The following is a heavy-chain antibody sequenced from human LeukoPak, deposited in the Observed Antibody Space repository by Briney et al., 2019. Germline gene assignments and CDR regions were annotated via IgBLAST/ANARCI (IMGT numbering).Heavy chain of an antibody. J-gene: IGHJ4*02. CDR3: AKGTGGTFYYFDY. CDR2: MYTSGST. Sequence: PSETLSLTCTVSGGSISSGNYQWTWIRQPAGKGLEWIGRMYTSGSTNYNPSLKSRVTISVDTSKNQFSLKLSSVTAADTAVYYCAKGTGGTFYYFDYWGQGTLVTVSS. CDR1: GGSISSGNYQ. V-gene: IGHV4-61*02. D-gene: IGHD2-8*02.